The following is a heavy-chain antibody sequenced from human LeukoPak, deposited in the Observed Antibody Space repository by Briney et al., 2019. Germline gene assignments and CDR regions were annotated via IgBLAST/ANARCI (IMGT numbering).Heavy chain of an antibody. Sequence: GRSLRLSCAASGFTFSSYAMHWVRQAPGKGLEWVAVISYDGSNKYYADSVKGRFTISRDNSKNTLYLQMNSLRAEDTAVYYCARGGGYFEFAYFDYWGQGTLVTVSS. CDR2: ISYDGSNK. CDR3: ARGGGYFEFAYFDY. V-gene: IGHV3-30-3*01. CDR1: GFTFSSYA. D-gene: IGHD3-22*01. J-gene: IGHJ4*02.